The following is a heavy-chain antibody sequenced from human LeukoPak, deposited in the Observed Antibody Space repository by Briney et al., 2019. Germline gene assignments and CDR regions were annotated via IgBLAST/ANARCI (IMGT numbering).Heavy chain of an antibody. CDR1: GFTFSSYA. CDR3: AKRLRFLEWLFPSDAFDI. CDR2: ISGSGGST. J-gene: IGHJ3*02. V-gene: IGHV3-23*01. D-gene: IGHD3-3*01. Sequence: GGSLRLSCAASGFTFSSYAMCWVRQAPRKGLEWVSAISGSGGSTYYADSVKGRFTISRDNSKNTLYLQMNSLRAEDTAVYYCAKRLRFLEWLFPSDAFDIWGQGTMVTVSS.